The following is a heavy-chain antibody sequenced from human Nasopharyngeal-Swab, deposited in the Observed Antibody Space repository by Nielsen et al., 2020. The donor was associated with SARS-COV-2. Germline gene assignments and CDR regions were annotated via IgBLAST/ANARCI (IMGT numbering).Heavy chain of an antibody. Sequence: ASVKVSCKASGYTFTSYYMHWVRQAPGQGLEWMGIINPSGGSTSYAQKFQGRVTMTRDTSTSTVYMELSSLRSEDTAVYYCAREYGSTTWNNWFDPWGQGTLVTVFS. J-gene: IGHJ5*02. CDR2: INPSGGST. D-gene: IGHD2-15*01. V-gene: IGHV1-46*01. CDR3: AREYGSTTWNNWFDP. CDR1: GYTFTSYY.